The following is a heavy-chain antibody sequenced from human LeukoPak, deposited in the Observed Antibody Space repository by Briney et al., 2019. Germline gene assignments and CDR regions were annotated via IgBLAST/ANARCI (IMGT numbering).Heavy chain of an antibody. J-gene: IGHJ6*02. CDR2: INHSGST. Sequence: SETLSLTCAVYGGSFSGYYWSWTRQPPGKGLEWIGEINHSGSTNYNPSLKSRVTISVDTSKNQFSLKLSSVTAADTAVYYCARERRYQLWLHYYGMDVWGQGTTVTVSS. CDR1: GGSFSGYY. V-gene: IGHV4-34*01. D-gene: IGHD5-18*01. CDR3: ARERRYQLWLHYYGMDV.